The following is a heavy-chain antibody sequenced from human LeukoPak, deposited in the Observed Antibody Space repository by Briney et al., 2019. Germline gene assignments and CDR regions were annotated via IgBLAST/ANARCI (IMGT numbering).Heavy chain of an antibody. J-gene: IGHJ4*02. CDR2: ITGTGSST. Sequence: GGSLRLSCAASGFTFSTYAMSWVRQTPGKGVEWVSAITGTGSSTSYADSVKGRFTISRDNSKNTLYLQMNSLRAEDTALYYCAKRSDGSSGFDYWGQGTLVTVSS. CDR3: AKRSDGSSGFDY. D-gene: IGHD5-18*01. V-gene: IGHV3-23*01. CDR1: GFTFSTYA.